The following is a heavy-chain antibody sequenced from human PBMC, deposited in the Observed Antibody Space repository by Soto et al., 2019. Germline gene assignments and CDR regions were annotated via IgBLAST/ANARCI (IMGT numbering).Heavy chain of an antibody. J-gene: IGHJ3*02. V-gene: IGHV3-74*01. Sequence: EVQLVESGGGFVQPGGSLRLSCAASGFSFSTYWMHWVRQVPGKGLVWVSRITSDGSSASYADSVKGRFTISRDNAKNALYLQMNTLRAEDTAMYYYVREYYDSWSHTASDAFDIWGQGTMVTVSS. CDR3: VREYYDSWSHTASDAFDI. CDR2: ITSDGSSA. D-gene: IGHD3-3*01. CDR1: GFSFSTYW.